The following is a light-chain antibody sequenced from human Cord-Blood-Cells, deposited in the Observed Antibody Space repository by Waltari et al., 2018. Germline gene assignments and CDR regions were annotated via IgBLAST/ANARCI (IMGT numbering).Light chain of an antibody. V-gene: IGLV2-11*01. CDR2: DVS. J-gene: IGLJ2*01. CDR1: TSDVGGYNY. CDR3: CSYAGSYTWV. Sequence: QSALTQPPPVSWSPGQSVTIPCPGTTSDVGGYNYVSWYQQHPGKAPKLMIYDVSKRPSGVPDRFSGSKSGNTASLTISGLQAEDEADYYCCSYAGSYTWVFGGGTKLTVL.